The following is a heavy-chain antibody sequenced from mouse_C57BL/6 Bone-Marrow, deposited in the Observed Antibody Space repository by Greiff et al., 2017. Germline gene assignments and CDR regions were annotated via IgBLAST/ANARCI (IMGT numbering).Heavy chain of an antibody. V-gene: IGHV1-61*01. J-gene: IGHJ2*01. Sequence: QVQLQQPGAELVRPGSSVKLSCKASGYTFTSYWMDWVKQRPGQGLEWIGNIYPSDSETHYNQKFKDKATLTVDKSSSTAYMQLSSLTSEDSAVYYCERYWDGGDYWGQGTTLTVSS. CDR2: IYPSDSET. CDR3: ERYWDGGDY. CDR1: GYTFTSYW. D-gene: IGHD4-1*01.